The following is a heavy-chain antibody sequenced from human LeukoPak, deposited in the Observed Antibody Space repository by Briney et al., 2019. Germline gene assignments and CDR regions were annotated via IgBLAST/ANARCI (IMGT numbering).Heavy chain of an antibody. CDR1: GGSISSSSYY. CDR3: ARPQRLAYVAFDI. J-gene: IGHJ3*02. CDR2: IYYSGST. Sequence: PSETLSLTCTVSGGSISSSSYYWGWIRQPPGKGLEWIGSIYYSGSTYYNPSLKSRVTISVDTSKNQFSLKLSSVTAADTAVYYCARPQRLAYVAFDIWGQGTMVTVSS. D-gene: IGHD6-25*01. V-gene: IGHV4-39*01.